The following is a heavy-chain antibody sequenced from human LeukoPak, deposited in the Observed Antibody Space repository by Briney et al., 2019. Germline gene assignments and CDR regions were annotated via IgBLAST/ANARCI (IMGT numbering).Heavy chain of an antibody. Sequence: GGSLRPSCAASGFTFSNFIMNWVRQAPGKGLEWVAFVRYDSSNKYYADSVKGRFTVSRDNSKNMLYLQMSSLRAEDTAVYYCTRQPTTLDGSKFMSTDHWGQGTLVTVSS. J-gene: IGHJ4*02. V-gene: IGHV3-33*08. CDR2: VRYDSSNK. CDR1: GFTFSNFI. D-gene: IGHD5/OR15-5a*01. CDR3: TRQPTTLDGSKFMSTDH.